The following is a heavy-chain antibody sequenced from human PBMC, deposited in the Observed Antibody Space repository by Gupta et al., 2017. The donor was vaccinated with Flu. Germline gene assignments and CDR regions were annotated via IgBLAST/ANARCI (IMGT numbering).Heavy chain of an antibody. Sequence: EVQLLESGGGLVQPGGSLRLSCAASGFTFSSYAMSWGRQAPGKGLEWVSAISGSGGSTYYADSVKGRFTISRDNSKNTLYLQMNSLRAEDTAVYYCAGPASSNNRQFSPLAFDIWGQGTMVTVSS. CDR1: GFTFSSYA. J-gene: IGHJ3*02. CDR3: AGPASSNNRQFSPLAFDI. CDR2: ISGSGGST. V-gene: IGHV3-23*01. D-gene: IGHD2-2*01.